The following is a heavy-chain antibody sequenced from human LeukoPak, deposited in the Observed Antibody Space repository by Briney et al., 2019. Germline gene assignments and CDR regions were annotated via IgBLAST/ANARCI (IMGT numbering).Heavy chain of an antibody. CDR3: ARCLGYCSGGSCCNWFDP. CDR2: IYPGDSDT. J-gene: IGHJ5*02. CDR1: GYSFTSYW. V-gene: IGHV5-51*01. D-gene: IGHD2-15*01. Sequence: KPGESLKISCKGSGYSFTSYWIGWVRQMPGKGLEWMGIIYPGDSDTRYSPSFQGQVTISADKSISTAYLQWSSLKASDTAMYYCARCLGYCSGGSCCNWFDPWGQGTLVTVSS.